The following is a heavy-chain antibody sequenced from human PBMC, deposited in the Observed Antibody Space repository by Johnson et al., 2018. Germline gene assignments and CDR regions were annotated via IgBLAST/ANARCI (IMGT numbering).Heavy chain of an antibody. CDR3: DELSSSTFDI. D-gene: IGHD6-6*01. CDR1: GLTFSSYW. J-gene: IGHJ3*02. V-gene: IGHV3-74*01. Sequence: VQLQESGGGLGQPGGSLRLSCAASGLTFSSYWMHWVRQATGKGLVWVSRINSDGSPPNYEVSVKGRFTISRDNAKNTLYLQMNSLRAEDTAVYYGDELSSSTFDIWGQGTVVTVSS. CDR2: INSDGSPP.